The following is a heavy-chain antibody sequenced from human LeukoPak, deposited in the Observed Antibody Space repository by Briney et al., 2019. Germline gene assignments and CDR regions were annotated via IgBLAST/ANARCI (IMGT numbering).Heavy chain of an antibody. V-gene: IGHV3-21*01. CDR2: ISSSSTYI. CDR1: GFTFSAYR. J-gene: IGHJ6*04. Sequence: PGGSLRLSCEASGFTFSAYRMNWVRQAPGKGLEWVSSISSSSTYIYYVDSVQGRFTISGDNAKNSLYLQINSLRAEDTAVYYCARDSKLYCSSTSCYMDVWGKGTTVTVSS. CDR3: ARDSKLYCSSTSCYMDV. D-gene: IGHD2-2*01.